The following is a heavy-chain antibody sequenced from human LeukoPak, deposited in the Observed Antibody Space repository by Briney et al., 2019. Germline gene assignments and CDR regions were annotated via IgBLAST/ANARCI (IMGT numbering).Heavy chain of an antibody. CDR3: ARNLVYDFWSGSTSDY. J-gene: IGHJ4*02. D-gene: IGHD3-3*01. CDR2: ISSSGSTI. Sequence: GGSLRLSCAASGFTFSSYEMNWVRQAPGKGLEWVSYISSSGSTIYYADSVKGRFTISRDNAKNSLYLQMNSLRAEDTAVYYCARNLVYDFWSGSTSDYWGQGTLVTVSS. V-gene: IGHV3-48*03. CDR1: GFTFSSYE.